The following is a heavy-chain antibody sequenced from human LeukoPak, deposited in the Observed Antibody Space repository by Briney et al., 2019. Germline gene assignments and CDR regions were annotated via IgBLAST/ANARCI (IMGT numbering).Heavy chain of an antibody. CDR2: IYTDGRT. CDR1: GPTVRSNY. J-gene: IGHJ6*02. CDR3: AKYLSAKGPPYALDV. V-gene: IGHV3-53*01. Sequence: GGSLRLSCATSGPTVRSNYMTWVRQAPGKGLEWVSFIYTDGRTYYADSVKGRFTISRDNSKNTLYLQMNSLRAEDTARYYCAKYLSAKGPPYALDVWGQGTTVTVSS. D-gene: IGHD2/OR15-2a*01.